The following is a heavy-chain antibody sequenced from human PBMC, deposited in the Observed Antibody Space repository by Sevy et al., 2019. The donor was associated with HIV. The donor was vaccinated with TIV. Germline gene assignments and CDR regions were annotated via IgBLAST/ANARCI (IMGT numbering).Heavy chain of an antibody. V-gene: IGHV1-24*01. CDR1: GYSVIEFS. CDR3: ATTKDYYHSSGYPFDY. J-gene: IGHJ4*02. CDR2: FDPEDDET. Sequence: ASVKVSCKVSGYSVIEFSMHWVRQAPGKGLEWMGTFDPEDDETIYAQKIQGRVTMTEDTSTDTAYMELSSLRSEDTAVYYCATTKDYYHSSGYPFDYWGQGTLVTVSS. D-gene: IGHD3-22*01.